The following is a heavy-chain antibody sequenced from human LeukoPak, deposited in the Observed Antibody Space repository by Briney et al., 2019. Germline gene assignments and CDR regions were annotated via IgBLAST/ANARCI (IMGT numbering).Heavy chain of an antibody. Sequence: GGSLRLSCAASGFTFSSYAMNWVRQAPGKGLEWVSVISGSGGTTYYADSVKGRFTISRDNFKNTLYLQMNSLRAEDTALYYCAKVGTVPAPFDYWGQGALVTVSS. D-gene: IGHD2-2*01. V-gene: IGHV3-23*01. CDR3: AKVGTVPAPFDY. J-gene: IGHJ4*02. CDR1: GFTFSSYA. CDR2: ISGSGGTT.